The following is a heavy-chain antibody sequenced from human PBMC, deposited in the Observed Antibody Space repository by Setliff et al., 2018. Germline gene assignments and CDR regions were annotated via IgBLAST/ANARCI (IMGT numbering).Heavy chain of an antibody. D-gene: IGHD6-19*01. CDR2: LYGGGNT. CDR3: ASHEPWLWNAFDI. Sequence: QSGGSLRLSCAASGFTVSSNDMSWVRQAPGKGLEWIALLYGGGNTFYADSVKGRFTISGDSSKNAVYLQMNSLRADDTAVYYCASHEPWLWNAFDIWGQGTMVTVSS. V-gene: IGHV3-53*01. J-gene: IGHJ3*02. CDR1: GFTVSSND.